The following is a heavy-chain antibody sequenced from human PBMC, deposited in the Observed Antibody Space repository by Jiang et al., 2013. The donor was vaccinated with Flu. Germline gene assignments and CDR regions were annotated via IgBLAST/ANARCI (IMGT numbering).Heavy chain of an antibody. V-gene: IGHV3-33*01. D-gene: IGHD3-10*01. Sequence: LEWVADIWHDGSKQYYADSVKGRFTISRDDSKNTLYLQMNSLRAEDTAVYYCSRDLSYGSGSDWGQGTLVIVSS. J-gene: IGHJ4*02. CDR2: IWHDGSKQ. CDR3: SRDLSYGSGSD.